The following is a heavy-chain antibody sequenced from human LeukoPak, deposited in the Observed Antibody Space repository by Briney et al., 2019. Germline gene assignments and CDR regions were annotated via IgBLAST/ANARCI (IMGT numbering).Heavy chain of an antibody. CDR1: GGSISSSNW. V-gene: IGHV4-4*02. D-gene: IGHD5-24*01. CDR2: IYHSGDT. J-gene: IGHJ4*02. CDR3: AREEMPGKFDY. Sequence: PSETLSLTCAVSGGSISSSNWWSWVRQPPGKGLEWIWEIYHSGDTNYNPSLKSRVTLSLDKSKNQFSLKLTSVTAADTAVYYCAREEMPGKFDYWGQGTLVTVSS.